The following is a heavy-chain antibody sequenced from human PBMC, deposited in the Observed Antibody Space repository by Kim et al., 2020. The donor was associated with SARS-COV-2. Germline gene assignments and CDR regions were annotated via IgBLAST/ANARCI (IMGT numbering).Heavy chain of an antibody. CDR1: GFTVSSNY. V-gene: IGHV3-53*01. CDR2: IYSGGST. CDR3: AARTGYGSGCYLYD. J-gene: IGHJ4*03. D-gene: IGHD3-10*01. Sequence: GGSLRLSCAASGFTVSSNYMSWVRQAPGKGLEWVSVIYSGGSTYYADSVKGRFTISSDNSKNTLYLQINSLRAEDTAVDYCAARTGYGSGCYLYDWGQGT.